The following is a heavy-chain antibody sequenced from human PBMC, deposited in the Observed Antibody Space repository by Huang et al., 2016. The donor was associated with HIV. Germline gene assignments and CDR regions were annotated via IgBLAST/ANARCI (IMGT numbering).Heavy chain of an antibody. CDR1: GGSISTYY. D-gene: IGHD2-2*01. V-gene: IGHV4-4*07. J-gene: IGHJ6*02. CDR2: FSTSGNT. CDR3: ARENEFCGSTNCHHYYYGLDV. Sequence: QVQLQESGPGLVKPSETLSLTCTVSGGSISTYYWSWIRQSAGKGLAWIGRFSTSGNTNYNPSLRSRVTMSVDTAKNQFSLRLTSVTAADTAVYYCARENEFCGSTNCHHYYYGLDVWGQGTTVTVSS.